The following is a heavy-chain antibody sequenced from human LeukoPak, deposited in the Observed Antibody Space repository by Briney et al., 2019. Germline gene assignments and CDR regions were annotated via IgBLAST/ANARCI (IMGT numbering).Heavy chain of an antibody. D-gene: IGHD6-13*01. CDR3: ARHKRLSSTYFDY. J-gene: IGHJ4*02. V-gene: IGHV4-59*08. CDR2: IYYSGST. Sequence: SETQSLTCTVSGGSISSYYWSWIRQPPGKGLEWIGYIYYSGSTNYNPSLRSRVTISVDTSKNQFSLKLSSVTAADTAVYYCARHKRLSSTYFDYWGQGTLVTVSS. CDR1: GGSISSYY.